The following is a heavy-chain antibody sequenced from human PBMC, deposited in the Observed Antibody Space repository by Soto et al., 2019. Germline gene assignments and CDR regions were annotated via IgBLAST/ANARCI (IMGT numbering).Heavy chain of an antibody. V-gene: IGHV1-2*02. Sequence: QVQLVQSGAEVKKPGASVKVSCKASGYTFTGYYMHWVRQAPGQGLEWMGWINPNSGGTNYAQKFQGRVTMTRDTSISTADMELSRLRSGDTAVYYCASYTPRGIVGAIPYYWGQGTLVTVSS. CDR1: GYTFTGYY. CDR2: INPNSGGT. J-gene: IGHJ4*02. D-gene: IGHD1-26*01. CDR3: ASYTPRGIVGAIPYY.